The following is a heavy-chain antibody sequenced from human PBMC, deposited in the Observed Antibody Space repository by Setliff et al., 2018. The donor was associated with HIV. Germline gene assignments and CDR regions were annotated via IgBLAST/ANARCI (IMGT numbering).Heavy chain of an antibody. CDR2: IYSGGST. V-gene: IGHV4-4*08. CDR3: ARVRSYGSAYDAFDV. CDR1: GGSISTYY. Sequence: SETLSLTCTVSGGSISTYYWSWIRQPPGKGLEWLGCIYSGGSTNYTPSLESRVTISLDTSKNQFSLRLTSVTAADTAVYYCARVRSYGSAYDAFDVWGPGTMVTVSS. D-gene: IGHD3-10*01. J-gene: IGHJ3*01.